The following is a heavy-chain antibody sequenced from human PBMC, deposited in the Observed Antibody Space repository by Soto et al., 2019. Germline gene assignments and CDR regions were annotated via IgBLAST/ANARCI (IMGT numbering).Heavy chain of an antibody. CDR3: ARELRGSDARGFDY. D-gene: IGHD3-10*01. Sequence: GGSLILSCAASGFMFSDSSMHWVRQAPGKGLEWVALFSYDGIAKFYGESVKGRFTVSRDNSRNMLYLQLNSLRPEDTALYYCARELRGSDARGFDYWGQGTLVTVSS. V-gene: IGHV3-30*04. J-gene: IGHJ4*02. CDR2: FSYDGIAK. CDR1: GFMFSDSS.